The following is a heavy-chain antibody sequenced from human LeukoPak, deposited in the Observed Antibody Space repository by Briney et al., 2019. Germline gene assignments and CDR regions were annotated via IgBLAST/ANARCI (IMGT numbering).Heavy chain of an antibody. V-gene: IGHV3-9*01. CDR1: GFTFDDYA. J-gene: IGHJ4*02. CDR3: AKSGYYDFTTPFDY. CDR2: TSWNSGSI. Sequence: GGSLRLSCAASGFTFDDYAMHWVRQAPGKGLEWVSGTSWNSGSIGYADSVKGRFTISRDNAKNSLYLQMNSLRAEDTALYYCAKSGYYDFTTPFDYWGQGTLSPSPQ. D-gene: IGHD3-3*01.